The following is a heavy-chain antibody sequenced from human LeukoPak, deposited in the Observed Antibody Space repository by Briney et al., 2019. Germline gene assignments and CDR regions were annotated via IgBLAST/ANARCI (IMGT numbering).Heavy chain of an antibody. CDR2: INTDGSST. CDR3: APSRSAEYFQH. CDR1: GFTFSXYW. V-gene: IGHV3-74*01. Sequence: GGXXRLSCAASGFTFSXYWMHWVRXXPGKGLVWVSRINTDGSSTSYADSVKGRLTISRDNAKNTLYLQMNSLRAEDTAVYYCAPSRSAEYFQHWGQGTLVTVSS. D-gene: IGHD2-15*01. J-gene: IGHJ1*01.